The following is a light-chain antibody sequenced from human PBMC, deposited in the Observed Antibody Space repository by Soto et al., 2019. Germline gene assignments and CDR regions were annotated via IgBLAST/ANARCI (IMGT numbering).Light chain of an antibody. V-gene: IGLV2-8*01. J-gene: IGLJ2*01. CDR2: EVS. CDR3: CSYAGSNVV. Sequence: QSALTQPPSASGSPGQSVTISCTGTSSDVGGYNYVSWYQQHPGKAPKLIIYEVSKRPSGVPDRFSGSKSGNTASLTVSGLQADDEADYYCCSYAGSNVVFGGGTKVTVL. CDR1: SSDVGGYNY.